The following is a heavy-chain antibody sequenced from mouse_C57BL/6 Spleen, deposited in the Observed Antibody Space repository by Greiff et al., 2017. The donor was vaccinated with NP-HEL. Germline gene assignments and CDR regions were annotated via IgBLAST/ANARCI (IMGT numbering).Heavy chain of an antibody. J-gene: IGHJ4*01. CDR1: GFTFSSYG. CDR3: ASQTGSYAMDY. CDR2: ISSGGSYT. V-gene: IGHV5-6*01. Sequence: EVQVVESGGDLVKPGGSLKLSCAASGFTFSSYGMSWVRQTPDKRLEWVATISSGGSYTYYPDSVKGRFTISRDNAKNTLYLQMSSLKSEDTAMYYCASQTGSYAMDYWGQGTSVTVSS.